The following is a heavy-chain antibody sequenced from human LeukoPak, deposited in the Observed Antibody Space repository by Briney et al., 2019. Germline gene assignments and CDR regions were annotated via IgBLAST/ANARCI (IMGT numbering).Heavy chain of an antibody. CDR2: ISGSGDST. CDR3: AKTRPLDSSSWSHGDY. J-gene: IGHJ4*02. D-gene: IGHD6-13*01. Sequence: GSLRLFCAASGFTFSSYAMSWVRQAPGKGLEWVSAISGSGDSTYYGDSVKGRFTISRDNSKNTLYLQMNSLRAEDTAVYYCAKTRPLDSSSWSHGDYWGQGTLVTVSS. V-gene: IGHV3-23*01. CDR1: GFTFSSYA.